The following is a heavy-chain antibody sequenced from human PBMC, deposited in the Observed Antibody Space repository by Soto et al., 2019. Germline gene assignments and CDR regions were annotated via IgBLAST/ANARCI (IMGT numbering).Heavy chain of an antibody. D-gene: IGHD3-9*01. J-gene: IGHJ4*02. CDR1: EFSLTTTGVG. CDR3: AHSYTDILTGYQSFDY. Sequence: QMTLKESGPTLVKPTQTLTLTCTFSEFSLTTTGVGVGWIRQPPGKALEWLALIYWDDDKRYSPSLKSRLAITKDTSENQVVLTLTNVDPVDTATYYCAHSYTDILTGYQSFDYWGQGTLVTVSS. V-gene: IGHV2-5*02. CDR2: IYWDDDK.